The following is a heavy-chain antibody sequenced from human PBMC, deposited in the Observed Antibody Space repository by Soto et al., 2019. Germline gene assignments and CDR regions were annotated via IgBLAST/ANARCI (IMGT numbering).Heavy chain of an antibody. V-gene: IGHV3-23*01. Sequence: EVQLLESGGGLVQPGRSLRLACAASGFAFSSYAMKWVRQAPGKGLEWVSLISETSDVAYYADSVKGRFTISRDNSGNTLFLQMYSLRAEDTAVYYCARYIPGVRYYGMDVWGQGTTVTVAS. D-gene: IGHD2-2*01. CDR3: ARYIPGVRYYGMDV. CDR1: GFAFSSYA. J-gene: IGHJ6*02. CDR2: ISETSDVA.